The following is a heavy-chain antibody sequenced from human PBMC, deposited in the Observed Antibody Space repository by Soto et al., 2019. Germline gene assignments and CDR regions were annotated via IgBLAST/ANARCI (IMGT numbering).Heavy chain of an antibody. CDR2: IIPIFGTA. J-gene: IGHJ2*01. D-gene: IGHD6-13*01. V-gene: IGHV1-69*12. CDR3: AREFSSAVGTLWYFDL. CDR1: GGTFSSYA. Sequence: QVQLVQSGAEVKKPGSSVKVSCKASGGTFSSYAISWVRQAPGQGLEWMGGIIPIFGTANYAQKFQGRVTSTAEESTSTADMELSGLRSEDTALYYCAREFSSAVGTLWYFDLWGRGPLVTVSS.